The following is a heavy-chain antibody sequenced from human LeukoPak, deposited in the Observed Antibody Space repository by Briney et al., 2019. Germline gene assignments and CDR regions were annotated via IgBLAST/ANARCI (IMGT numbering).Heavy chain of an antibody. D-gene: IGHD2-2*01. V-gene: IGHV3-30*02. CDR1: GFTFSSYG. J-gene: IGHJ3*02. CDR2: IRYDGSNK. Sequence: TGGSLRLSCAASGFTFSSYGMHWVRQAPGKGLEWVAFIRYDGSNKYYADSVKGRFTISRDNSKNTLYLQMNSLRAEDTAVYYCELGYCSSTSCFTSDAFDIWGQGTMVTVSS. CDR3: ELGYCSSTSCFTSDAFDI.